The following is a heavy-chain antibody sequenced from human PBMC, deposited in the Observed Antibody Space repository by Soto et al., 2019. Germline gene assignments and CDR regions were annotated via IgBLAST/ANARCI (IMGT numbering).Heavy chain of an antibody. J-gene: IGHJ6*01. CDR3: SSPPSGFYTDWDDYYYGLEV. CDR1: GGTFSSYA. Sequence: QVQLVQSGAEVKKPGSSVKVSCKASGGTFSSYAISWVRQAPGQGLEWMGGIIPIFGTANYAQKFQGRVPISAGESSSKRYTGVGSLNSGDTAGYSCSSPPSGFYTDWDDYYYGLEVWGQGTTVTVSS. D-gene: IGHD3-3*01. V-gene: IGHV1-69*01. CDR2: IIPIFGTA.